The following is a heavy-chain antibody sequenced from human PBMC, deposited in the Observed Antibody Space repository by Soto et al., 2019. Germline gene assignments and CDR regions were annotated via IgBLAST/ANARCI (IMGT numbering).Heavy chain of an antibody. J-gene: IGHJ4*02. V-gene: IGHV4-39*01. Sequence: QLQLQESGPGLVKPSETLSLTCTVSGGSISTSSYYWGWIRQPPGKGLEWIGGIYYSGSTYYNPSLKGRVTIFVATSKNQFSLKLSSVTAADTAVYYCARDYDSSGDYWGQGTLVTVSS. CDR1: GGSISTSSYY. D-gene: IGHD3-22*01. CDR2: IYYSGST. CDR3: ARDYDSSGDY.